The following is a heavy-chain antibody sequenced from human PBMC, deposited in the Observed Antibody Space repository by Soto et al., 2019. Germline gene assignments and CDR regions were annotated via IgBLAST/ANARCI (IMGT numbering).Heavy chain of an antibody. CDR1: GGSISSGGYY. CDR3: AASCVACGGFNYYGMDV. D-gene: IGHD5-12*01. Sequence: QVQLQESGPGLVKPSQTLSLTCTVSGGSISSGGYYWSWIRQHPGKGLEWIGYIYYSGSTYYNPSLKSRVNIAVDTSKNQFSLKLSSVTAADTAVYYWAASCVACGGFNYYGMDVWGQGTTVTVSS. V-gene: IGHV4-31*03. CDR2: IYYSGST. J-gene: IGHJ6*02.